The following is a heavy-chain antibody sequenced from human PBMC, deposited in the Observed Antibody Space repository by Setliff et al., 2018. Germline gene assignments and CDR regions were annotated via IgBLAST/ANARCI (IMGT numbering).Heavy chain of an antibody. CDR2: IYIGGSA. V-gene: IGHV4-4*07. D-gene: IGHD6-19*01. CDR1: GGSISCYY. Sequence: PSETLSLTCTVSGGSISCYYWSWIRQPAGKGLEWIGHIYIGGSANYNPSLKSRVTMSIDTSKNQFSLKLNSVTAADMAVYYCAREQWLDPPGYYYMDVWAKGTTVTVSS. CDR3: AREQWLDPPGYYYMDV. J-gene: IGHJ6*03.